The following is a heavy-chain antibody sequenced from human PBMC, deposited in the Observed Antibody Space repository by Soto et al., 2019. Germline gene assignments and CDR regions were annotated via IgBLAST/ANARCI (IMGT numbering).Heavy chain of an antibody. V-gene: IGHV3-13*01. CDR2: IGTAGET. Sequence: GGSLRLSCAASGFTFSSYDMHWVRQTTGKGLEWISAIGTAGETYYPGSVKGRFTISRENAKNSLYLQINSLRAGDTAVYYCARDKYNWTNFYYYGMDVWGPGTTVTVSS. D-gene: IGHD1-20*01. J-gene: IGHJ6*02. CDR1: GFTFSSYD. CDR3: ARDKYNWTNFYYYGMDV.